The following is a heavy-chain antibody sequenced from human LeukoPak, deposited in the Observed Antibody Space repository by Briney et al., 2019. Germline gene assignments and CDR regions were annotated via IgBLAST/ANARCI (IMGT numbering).Heavy chain of an antibody. J-gene: IGHJ3*02. D-gene: IGHD1-1*01. V-gene: IGHV1-2*06. CDR1: GYTFTGYY. CDR2: INPNSGGT. CDR3: ARDLGRQPDAFDI. Sequence: ASVKVSCKASGYTFTGYYMHWVRQAPGQGLEWMGRINPNSGGTNYAQKFQGRVTMTRDTSISTAYMELSRLGSDDTAVYYCARDLGRQPDAFDIWGQGTMVTVSS.